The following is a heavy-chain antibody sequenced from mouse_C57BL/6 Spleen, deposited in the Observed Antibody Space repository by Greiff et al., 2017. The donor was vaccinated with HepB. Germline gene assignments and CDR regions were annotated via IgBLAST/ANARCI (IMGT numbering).Heavy chain of an antibody. Sequence: EVQLQQSGAELVRPGASVKLSCTASGFNIKDDYMHWVKQRPGQCLEWIGWIDPENGDTEYASKFQGKATITADTSSNTAYLQLSSLTSEDTAVYYCTPGYYGDWGQGTTLTVSS. J-gene: IGHJ2*01. D-gene: IGHD2-3*01. CDR2: IDPENGDT. CDR3: TPGYYGD. V-gene: IGHV14-4*01. CDR1: GFNIKDDY.